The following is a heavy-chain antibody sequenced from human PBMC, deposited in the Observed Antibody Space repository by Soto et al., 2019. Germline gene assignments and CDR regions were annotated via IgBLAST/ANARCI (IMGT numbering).Heavy chain of an antibody. Sequence: QVQLVQSGAEVKKPGSSVKGSCKASGGTFSSYAISWVRQAPGQGLEWMGGIIPIFGTANYAQKFQGRVTITADKSTSTAYMELSSLRSEDTAVYYCAGDLTYYYDSSGRNWFDPWGQGTLVTVSS. CDR3: AGDLTYYYDSSGRNWFDP. J-gene: IGHJ5*02. D-gene: IGHD3-22*01. CDR2: IIPIFGTA. V-gene: IGHV1-69*06. CDR1: GGTFSSYA.